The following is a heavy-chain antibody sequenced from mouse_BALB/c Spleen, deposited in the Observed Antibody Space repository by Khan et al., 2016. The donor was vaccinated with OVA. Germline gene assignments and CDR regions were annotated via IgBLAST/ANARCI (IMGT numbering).Heavy chain of an antibody. Sequence: QVQLKQSGAELARPGASVKMSCKASGYTFTSYTIHWIKKRPGQGLEWIGYINPSNDYTNYNQKFKDKATLTTDKSSTTAYLRLSSLTSDDSAVYNCVRDGAYHRNDSWFAYWGQGTLVTVSA. CDR2: INPSNDYT. D-gene: IGHD2-14*01. CDR3: VRDGAYHRNDSWFAY. J-gene: IGHJ3*01. V-gene: IGHV1-4*01. CDR1: GYTFTSYT.